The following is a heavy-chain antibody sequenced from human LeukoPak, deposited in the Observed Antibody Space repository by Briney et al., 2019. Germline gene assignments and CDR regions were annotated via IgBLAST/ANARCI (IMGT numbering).Heavy chain of an antibody. CDR3: VRGGVPYGMDV. CDR1: GGTFSSYA. Sequence: ASVKVSCKASGGTFSSYAISWVRQAPGQGLEWMGWINTNSGGTRYSQKFQGRVTVTRDTSISTAYMEVTSLRSDDTAVYYCVRGGVPYGMDVWGQGTTVTVPS. D-gene: IGHD1-26*01. CDR2: INTNSGGT. V-gene: IGHV1-2*02. J-gene: IGHJ6*02.